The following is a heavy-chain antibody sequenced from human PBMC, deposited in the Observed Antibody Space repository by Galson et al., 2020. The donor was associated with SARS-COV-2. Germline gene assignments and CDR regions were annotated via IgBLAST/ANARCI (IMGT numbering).Heavy chain of an antibody. D-gene: IGHD4-17*01. J-gene: IGHJ4*02. CDR2: VSYDGSTN. CDR1: GLTFDSYA. V-gene: IGHV3-30-3*01. Sequence: GGSLRLSCAASGLTFDSYAMHWVRQAPGKGLEWVAVVSYDGSTNYYPDSVRGRFTISRDNSKNTLYLQMNSLRFEDTALYYCARHEYGDRYFLDYWGQGTLVTVSS. CDR3: ARHEYGDRYFLDY.